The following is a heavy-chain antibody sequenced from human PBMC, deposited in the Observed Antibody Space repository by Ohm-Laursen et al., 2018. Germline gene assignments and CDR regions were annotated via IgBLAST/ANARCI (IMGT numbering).Heavy chain of an antibody. CDR2: IYYSGTT. V-gene: IGHV4-31*03. Sequence: SDTLSLTCTVSGGSISSGGYYWTWIRQHPGKGLEWIGYIYYSGTTYYNPSLKSRVTMSLDTSKNQFSLKLSSVTAADTAVYYCAREDRDFWSGYSDDNWFDPWGQGTLVTVSS. CDR1: GGSISSGGYY. CDR3: AREDRDFWSGYSDDNWFDP. J-gene: IGHJ5*02. D-gene: IGHD3-3*01.